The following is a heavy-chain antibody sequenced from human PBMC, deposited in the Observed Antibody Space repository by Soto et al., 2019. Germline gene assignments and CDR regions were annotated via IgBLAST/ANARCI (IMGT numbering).Heavy chain of an antibody. D-gene: IGHD6-13*01. V-gene: IGHV3-73*01. CDR1: GFTFSGSA. CDR2: IRSKANSYAT. J-gene: IGHJ6*02. Sequence: GGSLRLSCAASGFTFSGSAMHWVRQASGKGLEWVGRIRSKANSYATAYAASVKGRFTISRGDSKNTAYLQMNSLKTEDTAVYYCTSGSSIAAAGNYYGMDVWGQGTTVNVS. CDR3: TSGSSIAAAGNYYGMDV.